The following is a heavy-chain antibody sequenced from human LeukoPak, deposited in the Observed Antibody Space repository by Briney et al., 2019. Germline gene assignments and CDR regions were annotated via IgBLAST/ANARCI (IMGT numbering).Heavy chain of an antibody. CDR1: GGSISSDY. V-gene: IGHV4-59*08. CDR3: ATRGY. D-gene: IGHD3-10*01. J-gene: IGHJ4*02. CDR2: IYNSGSN. Sequence: PSETLSLTCTVSGGSISSDYWQWIRQPPGKGLEWIGYIYNSGSNNYNPSLKCRVTISIDTSKNQFSLKLTSVTAADTAVYYCATRGYWGQGTLVTVSS.